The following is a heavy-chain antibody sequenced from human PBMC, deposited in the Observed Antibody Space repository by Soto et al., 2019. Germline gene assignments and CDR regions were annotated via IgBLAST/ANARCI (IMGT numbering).Heavy chain of an antibody. D-gene: IGHD2-2*01. J-gene: IGHJ6*03. CDR2: INHSGST. CDR3: ARGLRKTRCSSTSCYPTYYYYYMDV. CDR1: GGSFSGYY. V-gene: IGHV4-34*01. Sequence: SETLSLTCAVYGGSFSGYYWSWIRQPPGKGLEWIGEINHSGSTNYNPSLKSRVTISVDTSKNQFSLKLSSVTAADTAVYYCARGLRKTRCSSTSCYPTYYYYYMDVWGKGTTVTVSS.